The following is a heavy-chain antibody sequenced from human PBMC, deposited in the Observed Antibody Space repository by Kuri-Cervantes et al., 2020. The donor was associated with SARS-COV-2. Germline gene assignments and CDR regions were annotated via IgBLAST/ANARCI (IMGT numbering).Heavy chain of an antibody. J-gene: IGHJ2*01. CDR1: GFTFSSYA. CDR3: AKAPKLQGHFDL. V-gene: IGHV3-30*01. CDR2: ISYDGSNK. Sequence: GESLKISRAASGFTFSSYAMHWVRQAPGKGLEWVAVISYDGSNKYYADSVKGRFTISRDNSKNTLYLQMNSLRAEDTALYYCAKAPKLQGHFDLWGRGTLVTVSS.